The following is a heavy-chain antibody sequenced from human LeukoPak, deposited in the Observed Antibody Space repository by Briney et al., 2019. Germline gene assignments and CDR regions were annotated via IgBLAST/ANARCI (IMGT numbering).Heavy chain of an antibody. CDR3: ARGRVGATGNAFDT. CDR2: IYSDGGT. V-gene: IGHV3-53*01. Sequence: GGSLSLSWAASGFTVSNYFMNWFRQAPGKGLEWVSVIYSDGGTRYADSVKGRFIISRDNSNNTLYLQMNSLTAEDTAVYYCARGRVGATGNAFDTWGQGTMVTVSS. D-gene: IGHD1-26*01. J-gene: IGHJ3*02. CDR1: GFTVSNYF.